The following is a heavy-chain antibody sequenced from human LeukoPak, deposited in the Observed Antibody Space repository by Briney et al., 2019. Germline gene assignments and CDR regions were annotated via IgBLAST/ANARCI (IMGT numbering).Heavy chain of an antibody. CDR1: GFTFSSYG. V-gene: IGHV3-30*02. D-gene: IGHD5-24*01. J-gene: IGHJ6*03. CDR3: AKDDRWLQFSYLYYYYYMDV. Sequence: GGSLRLSCAASGFTFSSYGMHWVRQAPGKGLEWVAFIRYDGSNKYYADSVEGRFTISRDNSKNTLYLQMNSLRAEGTAVYYCAKDDRWLQFSYLYYYYYMDVWGKGTTVTISS. CDR2: IRYDGSNK.